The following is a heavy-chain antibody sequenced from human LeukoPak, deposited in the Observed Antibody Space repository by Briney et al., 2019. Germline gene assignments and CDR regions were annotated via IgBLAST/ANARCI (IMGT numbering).Heavy chain of an antibody. CDR1: GGTFSSYA. CDR2: IIPIFGTA. J-gene: IGHJ6*03. Sequence: GASVKVSCKASGGTFSSYAISWVRQAPGQGLEWMGGIIPIFGTANYAQKFQGRVTITTDESTSTAYMELSSLRSEDTAVYYCARDRPTALIRDYYYYMDVWGKGTTVTVS. V-gene: IGHV1-69*05. D-gene: IGHD3-10*01. CDR3: ARDRPTALIRDYYYYMDV.